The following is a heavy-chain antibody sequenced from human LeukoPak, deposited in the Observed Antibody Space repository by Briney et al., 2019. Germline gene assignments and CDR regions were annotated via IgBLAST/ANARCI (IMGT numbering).Heavy chain of an antibody. D-gene: IGHD1-26*01. CDR2: ISWNSGSI. CDR1: GFTFDDYA. CDR3: AKGASGSYFPLLDY. J-gene: IGHJ4*02. Sequence: GGSLRLSCAASGFTFDDYAMHWVRQAPGKGLEWVSGISWNSGSIGYADSVKGRFTISRDNAKNSLYLQMNSLRAEDMALYYCAKGASGSYFPLLDYWGQGTLVTVSS. V-gene: IGHV3-9*03.